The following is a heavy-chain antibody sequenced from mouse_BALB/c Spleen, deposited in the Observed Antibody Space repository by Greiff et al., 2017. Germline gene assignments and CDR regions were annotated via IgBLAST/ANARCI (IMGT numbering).Heavy chain of an antibody. Sequence: EVQLQESGGGLVKPGGSLKLSCAASGFAFSSYDMSWVRQTPEKRLEWVAYISSGGGSTYYPDTVKGRFTISRDNAKNTLYLQMSSLKSEDTAMYYCARRGGPGDYWGQGTSVTVSS. CDR3: ARRGGPGDY. CDR2: ISSGGGST. J-gene: IGHJ4*01. CDR1: GFAFSSYD. V-gene: IGHV5-12-1*01.